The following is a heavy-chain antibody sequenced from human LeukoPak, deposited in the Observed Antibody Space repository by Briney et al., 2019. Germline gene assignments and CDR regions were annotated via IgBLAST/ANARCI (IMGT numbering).Heavy chain of an antibody. Sequence: SWVRQPPGKGLEWIGYIYYSGSTYYNPSLKSRVTISVDTSKNQFSLKLSSVTAADTAVYYCARVDYDSSGYYYLDYWGQGTLVTVSS. CDR3: ARVDYDSSGYYYLDY. J-gene: IGHJ4*02. CDR2: IYYSGST. D-gene: IGHD3-22*01. V-gene: IGHV4-30-4*08.